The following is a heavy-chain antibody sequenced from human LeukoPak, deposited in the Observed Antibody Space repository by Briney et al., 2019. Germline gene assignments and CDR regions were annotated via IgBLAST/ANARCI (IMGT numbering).Heavy chain of an antibody. J-gene: IGHJ4*02. Sequence: GGSLRLSCAASGFTFSSYGMHWVRQAPGKGLEWVAVISYDGSNKYYADSVKGRFTISRDNSKNTLYLQMNSLTPEDTAVYYCARDGRGYSYGRPFDYWGQGTLVTVSS. D-gene: IGHD5-18*01. V-gene: IGHV3-30*03. CDR2: ISYDGSNK. CDR3: ARDGRGYSYGRPFDY. CDR1: GFTFSSYG.